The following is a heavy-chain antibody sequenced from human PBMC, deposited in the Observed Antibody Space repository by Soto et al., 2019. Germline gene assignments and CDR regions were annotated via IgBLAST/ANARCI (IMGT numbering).Heavy chain of an antibody. V-gene: IGHV4-34*01. D-gene: IGHD6-19*01. Sequence: QVQLQQWGAGLLKPSETLSLTCAVYGGSFSGYHWSWIRQPPGKGLEWIGEINHSGSTSYNPSLKSRVTISVDTSKNQFSLKVTSVTAADTAAYYCARGSGRGNGWGTYFYYGMDVCGQGTTVTVSS. CDR3: ARGSGRGNGWGTYFYYGMDV. CDR2: INHSGST. CDR1: GGSFSGYH. J-gene: IGHJ6*02.